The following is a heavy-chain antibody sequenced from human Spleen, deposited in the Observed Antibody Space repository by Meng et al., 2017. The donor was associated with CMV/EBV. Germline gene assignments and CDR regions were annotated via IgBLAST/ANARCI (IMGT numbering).Heavy chain of an antibody. D-gene: IGHD2-2*01. J-gene: IGHJ3*02. CDR1: GFTFSSYA. CDR3: AKGYCSSTSCYPDDAFDI. Sequence: GGSLRLSCAASGFTFSSYAMSWVRQAPGKGLEWVSGISWNSGSIGYADSVKGRFTISRDNAKNSLYLQMNSLRAEDTALYYCAKGYCSSTSCYPDDAFDIWGQGTMVTVSS. V-gene: IGHV3-9*01. CDR2: ISWNSGSI.